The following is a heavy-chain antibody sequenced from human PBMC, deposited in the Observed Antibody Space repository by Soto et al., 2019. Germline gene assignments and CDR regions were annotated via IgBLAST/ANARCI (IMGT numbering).Heavy chain of an antibody. D-gene: IGHD6-6*01. V-gene: IGHV4-59*01. CDR3: ARSGGSSIDY. CDR2: RNHRGSA. J-gene: IGHJ4*02. CDR1: GGSIGSYY. Sequence: SETLSLTCTVSGGSIGSYYWTWIRQPPGKGLEWIGYRNHRGSANYNPFLKSRLAISIDASKNQFSLNLTSVTTADTAVYYCARSGGSSIDYWGQGTLVTVSS.